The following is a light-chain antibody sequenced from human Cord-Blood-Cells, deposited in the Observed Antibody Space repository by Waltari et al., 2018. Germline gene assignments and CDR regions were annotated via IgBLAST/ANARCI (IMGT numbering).Light chain of an antibody. CDR2: KAS. CDR3: QQYNSYSLWT. Sequence: DIQMTQSPSTLSASVGDRVTITCRASQSISSWLAWYQQKPGKAPKLLIYKASGLESGVPSRFSGSGSGTEFTLTISSLQPDDFATYYCQQYNSYSLWTFGQGTKVEIK. J-gene: IGKJ1*01. V-gene: IGKV1-5*03. CDR1: QSISSW.